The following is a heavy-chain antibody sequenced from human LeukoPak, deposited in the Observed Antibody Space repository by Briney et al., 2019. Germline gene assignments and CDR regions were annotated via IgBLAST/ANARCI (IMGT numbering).Heavy chain of an antibody. CDR2: ISGSGGST. D-gene: IGHD1-26*01. J-gene: IGHJ4*02. V-gene: IGHV3-23*01. Sequence: GGSRRLSCAASGFTFSSSAMTWVRQAPGKGLEWVSAISGSGGSTYYADSVKGRFTISRDNSKNTLYLQMNSLRAEDTAVYYCAKDRGSYLEHWGQGTLVTVSS. CDR1: GFTFSSSA. CDR3: AKDRGSYLEH.